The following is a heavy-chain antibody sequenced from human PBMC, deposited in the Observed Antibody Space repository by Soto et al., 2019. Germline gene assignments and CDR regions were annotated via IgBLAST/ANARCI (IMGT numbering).Heavy chain of an antibody. CDR1: GYSFSNYW. CDR3: ARGPGDYYYGMDV. Sequence: PGESLKISCKGSGYSFSNYWIGWVRQMPGKGLEWMGIIYPGDSDTRYSPSFQGQVTISADKSISTAYLQWSSLKASDTAMYYCARGPGDYYYGMDVWGQGTTVTVSS. J-gene: IGHJ6*02. CDR2: IYPGDSDT. V-gene: IGHV5-51*01. D-gene: IGHD3-10*01.